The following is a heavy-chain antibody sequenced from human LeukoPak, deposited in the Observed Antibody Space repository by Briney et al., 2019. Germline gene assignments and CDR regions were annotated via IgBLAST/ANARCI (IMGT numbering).Heavy chain of an antibody. J-gene: IGHJ5*02. D-gene: IGHD2-2*02. V-gene: IGHV3-23*01. CDR3: AKASVAIPQYCNS. CDR2: ISNTGGNT. Sequence: GGSLRLSCAASGFTYTSYTMRWARQAPGKGLEWVAGISNTGGNTEYADSVKGRFTISRDNSKDTLFLQLNSLTAADTAMYFCAKASVAIPQYCNSWGQGTLVTVSS. CDR1: GFTYTSYT.